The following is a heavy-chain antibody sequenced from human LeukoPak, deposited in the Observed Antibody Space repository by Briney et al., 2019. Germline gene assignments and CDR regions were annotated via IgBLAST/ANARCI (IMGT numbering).Heavy chain of an antibody. Sequence: SETLSLTCTVFGGSITSGGYYWSWIRQHPGKGLEWIGYIYYSGSTFYNPSLKSRVSISVDTSKNQLSLKLNSVTAADSAVYYCAREGLQYHFDFWGQGTLVTVSS. CDR2: IYYSGST. V-gene: IGHV4-31*03. CDR3: AREGLQYHFDF. D-gene: IGHD2-2*01. J-gene: IGHJ4*02. CDR1: GGSITSGGYY.